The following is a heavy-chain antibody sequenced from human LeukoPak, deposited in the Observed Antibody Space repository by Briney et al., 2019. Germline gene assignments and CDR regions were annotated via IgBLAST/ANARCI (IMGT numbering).Heavy chain of an antibody. CDR2: IYYSGST. Sequence: PSETLSLTCTVSGGSISSYYWSWIRQPPGKGLEWIGYIYYSGSTNYNPSLKSRVTISVDTSKNQFSLKLSSVTAADTAVYYCARGIVTLGKAFDIWGQGTMVTVSS. CDR1: GGSISSYY. CDR3: ARGIVTLGKAFDI. V-gene: IGHV4-59*01. J-gene: IGHJ3*02. D-gene: IGHD2/OR15-2a*01.